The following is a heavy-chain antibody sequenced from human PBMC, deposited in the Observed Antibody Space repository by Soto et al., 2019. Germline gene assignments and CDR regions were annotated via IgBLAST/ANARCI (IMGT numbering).Heavy chain of an antibody. CDR3: ARDSDSSSLLYAFDI. CDR1: GYTFTGYY. D-gene: IGHD6-6*01. V-gene: IGHV1-2*04. J-gene: IGHJ3*02. CDR2: INPNSGGT. Sequence: ASVKVSCKASGYTFTGYYMHWVRQAPGQGLEWMGWINPNSGGTNYAQKFQGWVTMTRDTSISTAYMELSRLRSDDTAVYYCARDSDSSSLLYAFDIWGQGTMVTVSS.